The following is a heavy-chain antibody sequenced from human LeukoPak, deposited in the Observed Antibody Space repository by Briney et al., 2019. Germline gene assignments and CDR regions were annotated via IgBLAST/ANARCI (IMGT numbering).Heavy chain of an antibody. J-gene: IGHJ3*02. Sequence: SETLSLTCTVSGGSLNLFYWTWVRQSPEKGLEWIGCISYTGTTYYNPSHKSRVAISLDTSKNHFSLNLRSATAADTAAYYCARNFARNSGDYGNDGFDIWGLGTMVTVSS. V-gene: IGHV4-59*01. D-gene: IGHD4-17*01. CDR3: ARNFARNSGDYGNDGFDI. CDR1: GGSLNLFY. CDR2: ISYTGTT.